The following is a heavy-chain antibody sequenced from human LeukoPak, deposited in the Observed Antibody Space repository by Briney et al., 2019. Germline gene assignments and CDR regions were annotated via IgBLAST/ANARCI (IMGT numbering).Heavy chain of an antibody. CDR3: VRDLGVDTSMIFFDY. V-gene: IGHV1-18*01. J-gene: IGHJ4*02. D-gene: IGHD5-18*01. Sequence: SVKVSCKASGYTFTSFGISWVRQAPGQGLEWMGWSSAYNGNTKSAQKFQDRVTMTTDTSTSTAYMELRSLRSDDTAVFYCVRDLGVDTSMIFFDYWGQGTLVTVSS. CDR1: GYTFTSFG. CDR2: SSAYNGNT.